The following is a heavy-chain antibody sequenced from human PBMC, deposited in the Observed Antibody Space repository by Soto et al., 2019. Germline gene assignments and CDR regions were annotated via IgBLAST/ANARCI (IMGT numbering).Heavy chain of an antibody. D-gene: IGHD7-27*01. V-gene: IGHV4-31*03. J-gene: IGHJ4*02. CDR3: ARGLGNWGSYFDY. CDR1: GGSISSGGYY. CDR2: KSSSGST. Sequence: QVQLHESGPGLVKPSQTLSLTCTVSGGSISSGGYYWNWIRQHPGKGLECIGHKSSSGSTYYNPSLTSRVTISLDLSANHFSLRLTSVTAADTDVYYFARGLGNWGSYFDYWVQGSLVTVSS.